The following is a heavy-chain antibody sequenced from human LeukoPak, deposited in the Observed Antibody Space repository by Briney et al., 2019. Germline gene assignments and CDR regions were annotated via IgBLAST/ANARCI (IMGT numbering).Heavy chain of an antibody. D-gene: IGHD4-17*01. J-gene: IGHJ4*02. V-gene: IGHV3-33*01. CDR2: IWYDGSNK. CDR3: ARGYDYGDYGVVE. CDR1: GFTFSNYG. Sequence: GGSLRLSCAASGFTFSNYGMHWVRQAPGKGLEWVAVIWYDGSNKYYSDSVRGRFTISRDNSKNTLYLQMNSLRAEDTAVYYCARGYDYGDYGVVEWGQGTLVTVSS.